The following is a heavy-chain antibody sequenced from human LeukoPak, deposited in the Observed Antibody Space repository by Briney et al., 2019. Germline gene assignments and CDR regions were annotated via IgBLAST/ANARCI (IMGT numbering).Heavy chain of an antibody. CDR1: GFIFISHG. D-gene: IGHD4-17*01. V-gene: IGHV3-30*18. Sequence: AGGSLRLSCAASGFIFISHGMHWVRQAPGKGLEWVGVISDDGRRKDYADSVKGRFTISRDNSKDTLYLQMNSLRAEDTAVYYCAKRPSDYGDYVSYFDYWGQGTLVTVSS. CDR3: AKRPSDYGDYVSYFDY. J-gene: IGHJ4*02. CDR2: ISDDGRRK.